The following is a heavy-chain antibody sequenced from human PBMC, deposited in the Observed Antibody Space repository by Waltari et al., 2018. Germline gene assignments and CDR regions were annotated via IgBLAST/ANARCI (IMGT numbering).Heavy chain of an antibody. V-gene: IGHV3-74*01. Sequence: EVQLVESGGGLVRPGGSLTLSWEVPGFRLSDSWMHWVRQAPGKGLIWVSAINLDGSGTWYADSVRGRLTISRDSAKNTVYLQMNSLRGDDTAVYYCARGLLTAVGYGDYWGQGTLVTVSS. CDR3: ARGLLTAVGYGDY. CDR2: INLDGSGT. CDR1: GFRLSDSW. J-gene: IGHJ4*02. D-gene: IGHD2-2*03.